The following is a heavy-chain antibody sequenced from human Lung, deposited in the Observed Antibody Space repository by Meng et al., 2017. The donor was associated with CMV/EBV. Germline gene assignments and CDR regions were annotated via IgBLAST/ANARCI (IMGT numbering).Heavy chain of an antibody. D-gene: IGHD5-12*01. CDR3: ARGWLGGYDYYYYGMDV. J-gene: IGHJ6*02. CDR1: GGTFSSYA. V-gene: IGHV1-69*05. Sequence: SVKVSXKASGGTFSSYAISWVRQAPGQGLEWMGGIIPIFGTANYAQKFQGRVTITTDESTSTAYMELSSLRSEDTAVYYCARGWLGGYDYYYYGMDVWGQGNXVNGAS. CDR2: IIPIFGTA.